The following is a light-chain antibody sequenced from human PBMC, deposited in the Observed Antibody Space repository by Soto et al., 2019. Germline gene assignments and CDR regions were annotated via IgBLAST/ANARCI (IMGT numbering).Light chain of an antibody. J-gene: IGKJ2*01. V-gene: IGKV4-1*01. CDR3: KQYESTPPT. CDR2: WAS. Sequence: DIVMTQSPDSLAVSLGERATINCKSSQSVLYSSNNKNYLAWYQQRPGQPPKLLIYWASTRESGVPDRFSGSGSGTDFTLTITSLQAEDVAIYYCKQYESTPPTLGQGTKLEIQ. CDR1: QSVLYSSNNKNY.